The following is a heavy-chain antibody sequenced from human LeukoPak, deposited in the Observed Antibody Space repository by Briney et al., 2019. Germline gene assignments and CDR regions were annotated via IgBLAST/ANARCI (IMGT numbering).Heavy chain of an antibody. CDR3: AKTSTGIRGGYFDY. Sequence: PGGSLRLSCAASGFTFDDYGMSWVRQAPGKGLEWVSGINWNGGSTGYADSVKGRFTISRDNSKNTLFLQMSSLRAEDTAVYYCAKTSTGIRGGYFDYWGQGTLVTVSS. D-gene: IGHD3-10*01. J-gene: IGHJ4*02. CDR2: INWNGGST. V-gene: IGHV3-20*04. CDR1: GFTFDDYG.